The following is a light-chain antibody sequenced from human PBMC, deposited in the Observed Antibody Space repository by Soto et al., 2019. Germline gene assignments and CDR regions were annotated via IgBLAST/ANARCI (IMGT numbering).Light chain of an antibody. CDR2: DAS. J-gene: IGKJ3*01. Sequence: IQMTQSPSTLSASVGDRVMITCRASQSISDWLAWYQQKPGKAPKLLIYDASSLETEVPSRFSGSGSGTEYTLTISSLQPDDFATYYCQQYESYPFTFGPGT. CDR1: QSISDW. CDR3: QQYESYPFT. V-gene: IGKV1-5*01.